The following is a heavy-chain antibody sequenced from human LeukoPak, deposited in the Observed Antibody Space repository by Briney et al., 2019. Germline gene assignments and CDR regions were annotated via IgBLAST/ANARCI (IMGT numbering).Heavy chain of an antibody. V-gene: IGHV4-38-2*01. D-gene: IGHD2-15*01. CDR1: GYSISSGYY. Sequence: SETLSLTCAVSGYSISSGYYWGWIWQPPGKGLEWIGSIYHSGSTYYNPSLKSRVTISVDTSKNQFSLKLSSVTAADTAVYYCARVGSCSGGSCYALNWFDPWGQGTLVTVSS. CDR3: ARVGSCSGGSCYALNWFDP. J-gene: IGHJ5*02. CDR2: IYHSGST.